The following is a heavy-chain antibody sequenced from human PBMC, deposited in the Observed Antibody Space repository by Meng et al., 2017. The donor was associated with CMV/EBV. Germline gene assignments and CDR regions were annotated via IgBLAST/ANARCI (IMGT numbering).Heavy chain of an antibody. J-gene: IGHJ5*02. Sequence: SGGSIRSVGYDWSWIRQQPGKGLEWMGYIYYSGSTYYNPSIKSRVTISVDTSKNQFSLKLSSVTAADTAVYYCARDTMVRGGVWFDPWGQGTLVTVSS. V-gene: IGHV4-31*02. CDR3: ARDTMVRGGVWFDP. D-gene: IGHD3-10*01. CDR1: GGSIRSVGYD. CDR2: IYYSGST.